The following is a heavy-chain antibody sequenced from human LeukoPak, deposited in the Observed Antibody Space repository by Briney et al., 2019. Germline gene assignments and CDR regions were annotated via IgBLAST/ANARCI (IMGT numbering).Heavy chain of an antibody. CDR3: ATTYYYDSSGYY. CDR2: INSDGSST. J-gene: IGHJ4*02. D-gene: IGHD3-22*01. Sequence: GGSLRLSCAASGFTFSSYWMHWVRQAPGKGLVWVSRINSDGSSTSYADSAKGRFTISRDNAKNTLYLQMNSLRAEDTAVYYCATTYYYDSSGYYWGQGTLVTVSS. V-gene: IGHV3-74*01. CDR1: GFTFSSYW.